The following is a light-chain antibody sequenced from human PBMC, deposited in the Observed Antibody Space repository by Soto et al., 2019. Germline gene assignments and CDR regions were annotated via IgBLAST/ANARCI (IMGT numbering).Light chain of an antibody. CDR1: QSVDIN. J-gene: IGKJ1*01. CDR3: QQYRSWPRT. CDR2: GAS. V-gene: IGKV3-15*01. Sequence: EIVLTKSHATLSVSPGERVTLSCRASQSVDINLAWYQQKPGQAPRLLIYGASTRATDMSGTFSGRGSGTEFTLTISNVRPEDFAVYYCQQYRSWPRTVGQGTKVAI.